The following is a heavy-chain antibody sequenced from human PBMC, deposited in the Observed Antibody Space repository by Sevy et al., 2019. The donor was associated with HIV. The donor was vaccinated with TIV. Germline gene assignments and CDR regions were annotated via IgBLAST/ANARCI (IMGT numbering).Heavy chain of an antibody. CDR2: ISGSGGSGDKT. V-gene: IGHV3-23*01. J-gene: IGHJ4*02. CDR1: GFTFSSHG. Sequence: GGSLRLSCAASGFTFSSHGWSWVRQAPGKGLEWVSGISGSGGSGDKTNYADSVKGRFSISRDDSKNSLYLQWTRLSAEDTAIYCCARKYDSSGYFDYWGQGTLVTVSS. CDR3: ARKYDSSGYFDY. D-gene: IGHD3-22*01.